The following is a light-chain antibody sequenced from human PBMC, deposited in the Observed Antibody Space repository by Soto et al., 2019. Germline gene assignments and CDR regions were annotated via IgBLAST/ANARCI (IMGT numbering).Light chain of an antibody. CDR1: QSVSSTY. Sequence: ETVLTQSPGTLSLSPGERATLSCRASQSVSSTYLAWYQHKPGQAPRLLIYAASSREAGIPDTFSGSGSGTDLTLTISRLEPEDSAVYYCEQYDSSPYTFGQGTKLEIK. CDR3: EQYDSSPYT. V-gene: IGKV3-20*01. J-gene: IGKJ2*01. CDR2: AAS.